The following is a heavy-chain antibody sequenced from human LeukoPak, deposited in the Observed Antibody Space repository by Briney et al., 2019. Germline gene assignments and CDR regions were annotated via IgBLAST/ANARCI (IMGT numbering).Heavy chain of an antibody. J-gene: IGHJ6*03. V-gene: IGHV3-48*04. CDR1: GFTFSTNS. D-gene: IGHD1-1*01. CDR3: ARSQLERHDYYYYMDV. CDR2: ISSTGGTI. Sequence: GGSLRLSCAASGFTFSTNSMNWVRQAPGKGLEWVSYISSTGGTIYYADSMKGRFTISRDNAKNSLYLQMNSLRAEDTAVYYCARSQLERHDYYYYMDVWGKGTTVTVSS.